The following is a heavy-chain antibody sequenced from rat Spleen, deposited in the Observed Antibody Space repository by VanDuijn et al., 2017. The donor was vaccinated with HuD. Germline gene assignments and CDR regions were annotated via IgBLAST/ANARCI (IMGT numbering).Heavy chain of an antibody. D-gene: IGHD1-2*01. J-gene: IGHJ2*01. CDR2: FSYDVSST. CDR1: GFTFSDYY. CDR3: ARGKAYYYSRAILDYFNS. Sequence: EVQLVESDGGLVQPGRSLKLSCAASGFTFSDYYMAWVRQAPTKGLESVATFSYDVSSTYYRDSVKGRFNISRDNAKSTLYLQMDSLRSEDTATYYVARGKAYYYSRAILDYFNSWGQGVMVTVSS. V-gene: IGHV5-29*01.